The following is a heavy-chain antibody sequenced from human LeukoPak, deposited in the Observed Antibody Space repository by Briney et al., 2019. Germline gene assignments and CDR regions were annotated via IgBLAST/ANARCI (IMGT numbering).Heavy chain of an antibody. Sequence: GRSLRLSCAASGFTFSSYGMHWVRQAPGKGLEWVAVIWYDGSNKYYGDSVKGRFTISRDNSGNTLYLQMTSLRAEDTAVYYCARVLWFGEVLKGDAFDIWDQGTMVTVSS. V-gene: IGHV3-33*01. CDR3: ARVLWFGEVLKGDAFDI. CDR1: GFTFSSYG. J-gene: IGHJ3*02. D-gene: IGHD3-10*01. CDR2: IWYDGSNK.